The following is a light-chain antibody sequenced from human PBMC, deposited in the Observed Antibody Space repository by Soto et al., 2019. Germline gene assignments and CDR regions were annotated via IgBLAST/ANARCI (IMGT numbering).Light chain of an antibody. J-gene: IGLJ3*02. Sequence: QSALTQPASVSGSPGQSITISCTGTNSDVGAYNYVSWYLQLPGKAPKLMIYEVSHRPSGVSNRFSGSKSGNTASLTISGLQAEDEADYYCTSYKTRSTWVFGGGTKVTVL. CDR1: NSDVGAYNY. CDR3: TSYKTRSTWV. CDR2: EVS. V-gene: IGLV2-14*01.